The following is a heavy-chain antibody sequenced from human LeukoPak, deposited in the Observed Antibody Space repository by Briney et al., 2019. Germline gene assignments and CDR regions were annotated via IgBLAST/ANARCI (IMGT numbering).Heavy chain of an antibody. J-gene: IGHJ3*02. CDR1: GFTFSSYA. CDR2: ISGSGVNT. CDR3: AKSSGYLPFDAFDI. V-gene: IGHV3-23*01. Sequence: PGGSLRLSCAASGFTFSSYAMSWVRQAPGKGLEWVSAISGSGVNTYYADSVKGRFTISRDNSKNTLNLQMNSLRVEDTAVYYCAKSSGYLPFDAFDIWGQGTMVTVSS. D-gene: IGHD6-13*01.